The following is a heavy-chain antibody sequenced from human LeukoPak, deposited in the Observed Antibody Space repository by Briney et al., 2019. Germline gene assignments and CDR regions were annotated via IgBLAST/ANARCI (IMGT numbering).Heavy chain of an antibody. CDR2: MSYDGSNK. D-gene: IGHD1-1*01. V-gene: IGHV3-30*19. J-gene: IGHJ4*02. CDR1: GFTFSSYG. Sequence: HPGGSLRLSCAASGFTFSSYGMHWVRQAPGKGLEGVAVMSYDGSNKYYADSVKGRFTISRDNSKNTLYLQMNSLRAEDTAVYYCARSLVDNPRPVWGQGTLATVSS. CDR3: ARSLVDNPRPV.